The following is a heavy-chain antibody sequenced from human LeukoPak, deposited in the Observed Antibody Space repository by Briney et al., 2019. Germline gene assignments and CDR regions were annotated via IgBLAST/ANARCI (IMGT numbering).Heavy chain of an antibody. CDR3: ASKFPYSSSWYPGKNYYYYYGMDV. Sequence: GASVKVSCKASGYTFTGYYMHWVRQAPGQGLEWMGWINPNSGGTNYAQKFQGRVTMTRDTSISTAYMELSRLRSDDTAVYYCASKFPYSSSWYPGKNYYYYYGMDVWGQGTTVTVSS. J-gene: IGHJ6*02. CDR2: INPNSGGT. D-gene: IGHD6-13*01. V-gene: IGHV1-2*02. CDR1: GYTFTGYY.